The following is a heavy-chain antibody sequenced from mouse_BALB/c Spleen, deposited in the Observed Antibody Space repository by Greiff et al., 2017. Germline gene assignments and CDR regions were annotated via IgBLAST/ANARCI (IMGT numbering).Heavy chain of an antibody. D-gene: IGHD1-1*01. CDR3: NAWGTSSGYYGSSVDY. CDR2: IDPENGDT. Sequence: EVQVVESGAELVRSGASVKLSCTASGFNIKDYYMHWVKQRPEQGLEWIGWIDPENGDTEYAPKFQGKATMTADTSSNTAYLQLSSLTSEDTAVYYCNAWGTSSGYYGSSVDYWGQGTTLTVSS. J-gene: IGHJ2*01. V-gene: IGHV14-4*02. CDR1: GFNIKDYY.